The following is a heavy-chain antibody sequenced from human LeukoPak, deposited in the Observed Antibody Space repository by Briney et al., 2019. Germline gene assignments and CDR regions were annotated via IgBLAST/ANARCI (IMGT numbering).Heavy chain of an antibody. V-gene: IGHV4-39*01. CDR3: ARRRYLSYSSSTGFDY. CDR2: IYYSGST. D-gene: IGHD6-6*01. J-gene: IGHJ4*02. Sequence: SETLSLTCTVSGGSISSSSYYWGWIRQPPGKGLEWIGSIYYSGSTYYNPSLKSRVTISVDTSNNQFSLKLSSVTAADTAVYYCARRRYLSYSSSTGFDYCGQGTLVTVSS. CDR1: GGSISSSSYY.